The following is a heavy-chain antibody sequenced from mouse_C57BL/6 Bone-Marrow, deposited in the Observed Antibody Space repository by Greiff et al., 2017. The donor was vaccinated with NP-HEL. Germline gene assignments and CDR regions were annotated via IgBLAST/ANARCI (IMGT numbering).Heavy chain of an antibody. Sequence: QVQLKQSGAELVMPGASVKLSCKASGYTFTSYWMHWVKQRPGQGLEWIGEIDPSDSYTNYNQKFKGKSTLTVDKSSSTAYMQLSSLTSEDSAVYYCARELLLRYFDYWGQGTTLTVSS. D-gene: IGHD1-1*01. J-gene: IGHJ2*01. CDR1: GYTFTSYW. CDR2: IDPSDSYT. CDR3: ARELLLRYFDY. V-gene: IGHV1-69*01.